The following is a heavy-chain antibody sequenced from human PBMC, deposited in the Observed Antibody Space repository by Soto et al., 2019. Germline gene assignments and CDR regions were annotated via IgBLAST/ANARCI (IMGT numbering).Heavy chain of an antibody. CDR3: ARLSRITFIVD. CDR1: GYTFAHYY. D-gene: IGHD3-16*02. J-gene: IGHJ4*02. V-gene: IGHV1-46*04. CDR2: IDPRTGTSGTS. Sequence: QVQLVQSGAEVKGPGTSVTLSCQTSGYTFAHYYIHWVRQAPGQGLESMGIIDPRTGTSGTSTSPESVQGSLSITSDASTSTVYMELSNLRSDDTATYYCARLSRITFIVDWGQGTLVTVSS.